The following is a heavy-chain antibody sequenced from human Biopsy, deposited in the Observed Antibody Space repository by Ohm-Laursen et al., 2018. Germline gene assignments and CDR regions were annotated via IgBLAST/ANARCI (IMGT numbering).Heavy chain of an antibody. Sequence: SETLSLTCAVFGKTFSDYQWSWIRQPPGKGLEGIGQINQAGTTNYNPSLKSRVSISADASKYEFSLRLTSVTAEDTAVYLCGNEVHGRDYWGLGAQVTVSS. J-gene: IGHJ4*02. CDR3: GNEVHGRDY. V-gene: IGHV4-34*08. D-gene: IGHD2-15*01. CDR2: INQAGTT. CDR1: GKTFSDYQ.